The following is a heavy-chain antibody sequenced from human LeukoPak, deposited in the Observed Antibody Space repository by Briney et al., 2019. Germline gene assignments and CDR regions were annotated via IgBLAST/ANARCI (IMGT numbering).Heavy chain of an antibody. J-gene: IGHJ4*02. V-gene: IGHV1-69*05. CDR2: IIPIFGTA. CDR1: GGTFSSYA. CDR3: ASGALHAFDY. Sequence: ASVKVSCKGSGGTFSSYAISWVRQAPGQGLEWMGGIIPIFGTANYAQKFQGRVTITTDESTSTAYMELSSLRSEDTAVYYCASGALHAFDYWGQGTLVTVSS. D-gene: IGHD3-10*01.